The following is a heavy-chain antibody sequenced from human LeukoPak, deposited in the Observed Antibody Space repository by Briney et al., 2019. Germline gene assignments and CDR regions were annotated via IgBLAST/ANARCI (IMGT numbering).Heavy chain of an antibody. D-gene: IGHD7-27*01. J-gene: IGHJ4*02. CDR2: ISGSGGST. CDR3: AKRRPWGCYFDY. V-gene: IGHV3-23*01. CDR1: GFTFSSYA. Sequence: GGPLRLSCAASGFTFSSYAMSWVRQAPGKGLEWVSAISGSGGSTYYADSVKGRFSISRDNSKNTLYLQMNSLRAEDTAVYYCAKRRPWGCYFDYWGQGTLVTVSS.